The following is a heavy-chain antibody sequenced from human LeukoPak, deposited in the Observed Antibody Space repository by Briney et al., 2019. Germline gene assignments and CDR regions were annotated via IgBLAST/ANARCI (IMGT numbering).Heavy chain of an antibody. CDR1: GFTFSSHV. CDR2: ISESGDST. J-gene: IGHJ4*02. D-gene: IGHD2-15*01. V-gene: IGHV3-23*01. CDR3: AKARGNGSSIYFHY. Sequence: GGSLRLSCAASGFTFSSHVMSWVRQARGKGLEWVSAISESGDSTYYADSVKGRFTISRDNSKNTLSLQMNSLRAEDTAIYFCAKARGNGSSIYFHYWGQGTLVTVSS.